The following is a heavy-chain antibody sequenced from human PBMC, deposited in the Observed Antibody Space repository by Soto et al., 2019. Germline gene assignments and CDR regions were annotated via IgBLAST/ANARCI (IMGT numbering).Heavy chain of an antibody. CDR2: IYYSGST. CDR3: ARGAKEPTYYYDSSGYRGYDFDI. J-gene: IGHJ3*02. V-gene: IGHV4-59*01. Sequence: SETLSLTCTVSGGSISSYYWSWIRQPPGKVLEWIGYIYYSGSTNYNPSLKSRVTISVDTSKNQFSLKLSSVTAADTAVYYCARGAKEPTYYYDSSGYRGYDFDIWGQGTMVTVSS. CDR1: GGSISSYY. D-gene: IGHD3-22*01.